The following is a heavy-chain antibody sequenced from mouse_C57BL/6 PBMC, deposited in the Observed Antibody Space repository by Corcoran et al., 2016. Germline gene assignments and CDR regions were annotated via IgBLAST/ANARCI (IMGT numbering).Heavy chain of an antibody. J-gene: IGHJ3*01. CDR1: GYTFTTYG. CDR3: ARRDMGRAWFAY. V-gene: IGHV9-3*01. CDR2: INTYSGVP. D-gene: IGHD3-3*01. Sequence: QIQLVQSGPELKKPGETVKISCKASGYTFTTYGMSWVKQAPGKGLKWMGWINTYSGVPTYADDFKGRFAFSLETSASTAYLQINNLKNEDTATYFWARRDMGRAWFAYWGQGTLVTVSA.